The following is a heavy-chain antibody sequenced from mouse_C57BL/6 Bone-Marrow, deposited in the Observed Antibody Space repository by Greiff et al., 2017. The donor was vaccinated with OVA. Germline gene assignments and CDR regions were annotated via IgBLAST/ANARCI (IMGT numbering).Heavy chain of an antibody. CDR3: ARDGLGRRDWFAY. V-gene: IGHV5-4*01. CDR1: GFTFSSYA. D-gene: IGHD4-1*01. J-gene: IGHJ3*01. CDR2: ISDGGSYT. Sequence: DVKLVESGGGLVKPGGSLKLSCAASGFTFSSYAMSWVRQTPEKRLEWVATISDGGSYTYYPDNVKGRFTISRYNAKNNLYLQMSHLKSEDTAMYYCARDGLGRRDWFAYWGQGTLVTVSA.